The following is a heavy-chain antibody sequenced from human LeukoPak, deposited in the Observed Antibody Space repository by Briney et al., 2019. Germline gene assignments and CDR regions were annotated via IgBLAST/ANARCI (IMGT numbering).Heavy chain of an antibody. J-gene: IGHJ4*02. D-gene: IGHD4-17*01. CDR1: GFTFSSYW. CDR3: AKAPTVTAPPHFDY. CDR2: ISGSGGGT. V-gene: IGHV3-23*01. Sequence: GGSLRLSCAASGFTFSSYWMNWARQAPGKGLEWVSGISGSGGGTYYADSVKGRFTISRDNPRNTLYLQMNSLRAEDTAVYYCAKAPTVTAPPHFDYWGQGTLVTVSS.